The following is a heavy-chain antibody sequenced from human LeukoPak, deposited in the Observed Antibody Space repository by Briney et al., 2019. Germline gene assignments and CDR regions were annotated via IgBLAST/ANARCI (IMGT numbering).Heavy chain of an antibody. D-gene: IGHD3-3*01. CDR3: ARETDSYDFWSGYYSEGYFDY. CDR1: GYTFTSYG. V-gene: IGHV1-18*01. J-gene: IGHJ4*02. CDR2: ISAYNGNT. Sequence: ASVKVSCKASGYTFTSYGISWVRQAPGQGLEWMGWISAYNGNTNYAQKLRGRVTMTTDTSTSTAYMELRSLRSDDTAVYYCARETDSYDFWSGYYSEGYFDYWGQGTLVTVSS.